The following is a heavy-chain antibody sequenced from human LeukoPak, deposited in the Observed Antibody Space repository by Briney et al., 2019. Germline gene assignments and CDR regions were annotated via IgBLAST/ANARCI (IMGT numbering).Heavy chain of an antibody. CDR3: ARDQTITPLDI. Sequence: PSETLSLTCTVSGGSISSYYWSWIRQPPGKGLEWIGYIYYSGSTNYNPSLKSRVTISVDTSKNRFSLKLSSVTAAGTAVYYCARDQTITPLDIWGQGTMVTVSS. J-gene: IGHJ3*02. CDR1: GGSISSYY. V-gene: IGHV4-59*01. D-gene: IGHD5-12*01. CDR2: IYYSGST.